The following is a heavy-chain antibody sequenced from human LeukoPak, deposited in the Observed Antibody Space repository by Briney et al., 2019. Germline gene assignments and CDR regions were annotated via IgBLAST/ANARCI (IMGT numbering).Heavy chain of an antibody. CDR2: IRSKANSYAT. V-gene: IGHV3-73*01. J-gene: IGHJ4*02. CDR3: TRHLAAPDSDY. Sequence: PGGSLRLSCAASGFTFSGSAMHWFRQASGKGLEWVGRIRSKANSYATAYAASVKGRFTISRDDSKNTAYLQMNSLKTEDTAVYYCTRHLAAPDSDYWGQGTLATVSS. CDR1: GFTFSGSA. D-gene: IGHD6-6*01.